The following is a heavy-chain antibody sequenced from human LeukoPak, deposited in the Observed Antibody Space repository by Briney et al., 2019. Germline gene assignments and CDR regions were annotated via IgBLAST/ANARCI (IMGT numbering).Heavy chain of an antibody. D-gene: IGHD3-9*01. Sequence: PGGSLRLSCAASGFTFSSYGMHWVRQAPGKGLEWVAFIWYDGCNKYYADSVKGRFTISRDNSKNTLYLQMNSLRAEDTAVYYCAKGVPYDYDILTGYPDLDYWGQGTLVTVSS. CDR3: AKGVPYDYDILTGYPDLDY. J-gene: IGHJ4*02. CDR2: IWYDGCNK. V-gene: IGHV3-30*02. CDR1: GFTFSSYG.